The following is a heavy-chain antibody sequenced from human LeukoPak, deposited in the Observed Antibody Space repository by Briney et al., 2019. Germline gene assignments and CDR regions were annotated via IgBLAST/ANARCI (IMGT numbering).Heavy chain of an antibody. CDR1: GGSISSYY. CDR3: ARDRSVYSFGFDY. D-gene: IGHD2/OR15-2a*01. Sequence: PSETLSLTCTVSGGSISSYYWSWIRQPPGKGLEWIGYIYYSGSTYYSPSLKSRITISIDTSKNQFSLKLSSVTAADTAVYYCARDRSVYSFGFDYWGQGTLVTVSS. J-gene: IGHJ4*02. V-gene: IGHV4-30-4*08. CDR2: IYYSGST.